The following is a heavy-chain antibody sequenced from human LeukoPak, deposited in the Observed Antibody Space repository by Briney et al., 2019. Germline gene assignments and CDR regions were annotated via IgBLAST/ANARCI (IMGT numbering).Heavy chain of an antibody. CDR3: AKDYGDYDYYYYYMDV. Sequence: GGSLRLSCAASGFTFSSYVMHWVRQAPGKGLEWVAFIRYDGSNKYYADSVKGRFTISRDNSKNTLYLQMNSLRAEDAAVYYCAKDYGDYDYYYYYMDVWGKGTTVTISS. J-gene: IGHJ6*03. CDR2: IRYDGSNK. CDR1: GFTFSSYV. V-gene: IGHV3-30*02. D-gene: IGHD4-17*01.